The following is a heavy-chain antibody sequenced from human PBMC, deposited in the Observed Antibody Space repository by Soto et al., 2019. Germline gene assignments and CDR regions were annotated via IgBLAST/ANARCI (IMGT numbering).Heavy chain of an antibody. V-gene: IGHV4-59*08. J-gene: IGHJ6*03. CDR3: ARLRNYYYYMDV. CDR2: IYYSGST. Sequence: SETLSLTCTVSGGSISSYYWSWIRQPPGKGLEWIGYIYYSGSTNYNPSLKSRVTISVDTSKNQFSLKLSSVTAADTAVYYCARLRNYYYYMDVWGKGTTVTVSS. CDR1: GGSISSYY.